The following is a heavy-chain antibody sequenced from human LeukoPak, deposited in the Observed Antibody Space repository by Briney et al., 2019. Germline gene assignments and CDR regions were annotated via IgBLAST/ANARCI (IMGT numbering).Heavy chain of an antibody. J-gene: IGHJ4*02. D-gene: IGHD2-15*01. CDR3: ATVGRRIRVVVAAKGDFDY. CDR2: FDPEDGET. V-gene: IGHV1-24*01. CDR1: GYTLTELS. Sequence: ASVKVSCKVSGYTLTELSMHWVRQAPGKGLEWMGGFDPEDGETIYAQKFQGRVTMTEDTSTDTAYMELSSLRSEDTAVYYCATVGRRIRVVVAAKGDFDYWGQGTLVTVSS.